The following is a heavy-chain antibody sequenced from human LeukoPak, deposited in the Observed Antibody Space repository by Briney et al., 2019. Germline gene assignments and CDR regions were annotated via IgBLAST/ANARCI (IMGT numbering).Heavy chain of an antibody. J-gene: IGHJ6*03. CDR1: GFTVSSNY. D-gene: IGHD3-22*01. Sequence: QAGGSLRLSCAASGFTVSSNYMNWVRQAPGKGLEWVSVIYSGGSTYYADSVKGRFTISRDNSKNTLYLEMNSLRAEDTAVYYCASHRYYYDSSGYYRNYYYYYMDVWGKGTTVTISS. V-gene: IGHV3-53*01. CDR3: ASHRYYYDSSGYYRNYYYYYMDV. CDR2: IYSGGST.